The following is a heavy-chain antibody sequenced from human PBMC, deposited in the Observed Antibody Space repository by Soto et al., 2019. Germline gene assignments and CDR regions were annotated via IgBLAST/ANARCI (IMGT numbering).Heavy chain of an antibody. Sequence: PGGSLRLSCAASGFTFSSFAMSWVRQAPGKGLEWVSTISGSGGSTFYADSVKGRFTISRDNSKNTLYLQMNSLRAEDTAVYYCAKEVYFAFWSGYYKTGMDVWGQGTTVTVSS. CDR3: AKEVYFAFWSGYYKTGMDV. CDR1: GFTFSSFA. J-gene: IGHJ6*02. CDR2: ISGSGGST. D-gene: IGHD3-3*01. V-gene: IGHV3-23*01.